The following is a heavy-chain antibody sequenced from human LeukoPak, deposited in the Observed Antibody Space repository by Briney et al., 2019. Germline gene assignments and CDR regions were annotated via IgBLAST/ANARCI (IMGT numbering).Heavy chain of an antibody. CDR1: GFTFSSYA. CDR2: ISYDGSNK. D-gene: IGHD6-13*01. CDR3: ARDPAGSSWHFDY. Sequence: GRSLRLSCAASGFTFSSYAMHWVRQAPGKGPEWVAVISYDGSNKYYADSVKGRFTISRDNSKNTLYLQMNSLRAEDTAVYYCARDPAGSSWHFDYWGQGTLVTVSS. J-gene: IGHJ4*02. V-gene: IGHV3-30*01.